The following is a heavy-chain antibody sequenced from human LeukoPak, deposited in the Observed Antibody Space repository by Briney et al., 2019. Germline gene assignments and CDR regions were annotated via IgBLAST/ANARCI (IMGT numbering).Heavy chain of an antibody. CDR3: ARSITIFGFLDP. Sequence: PGRSLRLSCAASGFTFSSYAMHWVRQAPGKGLEWVAVISYDGSNKYYADSVKGRFTISRDNSKNTLYLQMNSLRAEDTAVYYCARSITIFGFLDPWGQGTLVTVSS. J-gene: IGHJ5*02. D-gene: IGHD3-3*01. CDR1: GFTFSSYA. CDR2: ISYDGSNK. V-gene: IGHV3-30-3*01.